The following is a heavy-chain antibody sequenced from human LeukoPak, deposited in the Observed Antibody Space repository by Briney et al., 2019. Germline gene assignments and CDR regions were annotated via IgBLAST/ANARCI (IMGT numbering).Heavy chain of an antibody. CDR1: GFTVSSYY. J-gene: IGHJ4*02. D-gene: IGHD1-26*01. V-gene: IGHV3-66*04. Sequence: GGSPRLSCAASGFTVSSYYMNWVRQAPGKGLEWFSVLYSGGSAYYADSVRGRFTISRHNLRNMLYLDMNSLRAEDTAIYYCARQYSGSYIDYWGQGTLVTVSS. CDR3: ARQYSGSYIDY. CDR2: LYSGGSA.